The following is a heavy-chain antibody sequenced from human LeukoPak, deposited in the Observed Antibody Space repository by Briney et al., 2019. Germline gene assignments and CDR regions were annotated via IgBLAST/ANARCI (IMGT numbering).Heavy chain of an antibody. D-gene: IGHD2-15*01. CDR2: ISSSSSYI. CDR3: ARDPGYCSGGSCPARGY. V-gene: IGHV3-21*01. Sequence: GGSLRLSCAASGFTFSSYSMNWVRQAPGKGLEWVSSISSSSSYIYYADSVKGRFTISRDNAKNSLYLQMNSLRAEDTAVYYCARDPGYCSGGSCPARGYWGQGTLVTVSS. CDR1: GFTFSSYS. J-gene: IGHJ4*02.